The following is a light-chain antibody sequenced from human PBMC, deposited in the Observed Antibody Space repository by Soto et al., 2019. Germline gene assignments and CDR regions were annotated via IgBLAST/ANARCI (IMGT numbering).Light chain of an antibody. J-gene: IGKJ1*01. Sequence: EIVMTQSPATLSVSPGERATLSCRASQRVSNNLAWYQQKPSQAPRLLIYGASTRATGIPARFSGSGSGTEFTLTISSLQSEDFAVYYCQHYNNWPPWTFGQGTKVEIK. CDR2: GAS. CDR1: QRVSNN. CDR3: QHYNNWPPWT. V-gene: IGKV3-15*01.